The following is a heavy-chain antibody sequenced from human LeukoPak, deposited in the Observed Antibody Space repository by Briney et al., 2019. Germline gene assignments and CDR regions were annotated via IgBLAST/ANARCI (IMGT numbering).Heavy chain of an antibody. CDR1: GFTFSSYA. V-gene: IGHV3-23*01. D-gene: IGHD2-15*01. CDR2: ISGSGGST. J-gene: IGHJ5*02. CDR3: ARETKYCSGGSCYHNWFDP. Sequence: GGSLRLSCAASGFTFSSYAMSWVRQAPGKGLEWVSAISGSGGSTYYADSVKGRFTISRDNSKNTLYLQMNSLRAEDTAVYYCARETKYCSGGSCYHNWFDPWGQGTLVTVSS.